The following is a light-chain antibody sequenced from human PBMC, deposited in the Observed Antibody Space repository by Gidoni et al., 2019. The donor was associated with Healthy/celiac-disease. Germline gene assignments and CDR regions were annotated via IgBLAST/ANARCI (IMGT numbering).Light chain of an antibody. V-gene: IGKV3-11*01. Sequence: PPTLSLSPGERATISCQASQGVSSYLAWYQQKPGQAPRLLIYDASNRATGVPARFSGSGSGTDFTLTISSLEPEDFAVYYCQQHGNWPLTFGGGTKVEIK. CDR3: QQHGNWPLT. J-gene: IGKJ4*01. CDR2: DAS. CDR1: QGVSSY.